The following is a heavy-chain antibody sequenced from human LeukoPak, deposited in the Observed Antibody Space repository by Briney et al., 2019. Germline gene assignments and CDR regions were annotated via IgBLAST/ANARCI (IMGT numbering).Heavy chain of an antibody. J-gene: IGHJ4*02. CDR2: ISYDGSNK. D-gene: IGHD3-3*01. V-gene: IGHV3-30-3*01. CDR3: ARDFSAYYFDY. Sequence: GGSLRLSCAASGFTFSSYAMHWVRQGPGKGLEWVAVISYDGSNKYYADSVKGRFTISRDNSKNPLYLQMNSLRAEDTAVYYCARDFSAYYFDYWGQGTLVTVSS. CDR1: GFTFSSYA.